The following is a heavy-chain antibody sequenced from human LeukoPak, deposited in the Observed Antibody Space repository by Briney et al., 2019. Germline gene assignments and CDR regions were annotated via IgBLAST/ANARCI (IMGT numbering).Heavy chain of an antibody. Sequence: SETLSLTCTASGGSISSYYWSWIRQPAGKGLEWIGRIYTGGSTNYNPSLKSRVTMSVDTSKNQFSLKLSSVTAADTAVYYCARAGYYYDSSGYFDYWGQGTLVTVSS. CDR2: IYTGGST. D-gene: IGHD3-22*01. J-gene: IGHJ4*02. CDR1: GGSISSYY. CDR3: ARAGYYYDSSGYFDY. V-gene: IGHV4-4*07.